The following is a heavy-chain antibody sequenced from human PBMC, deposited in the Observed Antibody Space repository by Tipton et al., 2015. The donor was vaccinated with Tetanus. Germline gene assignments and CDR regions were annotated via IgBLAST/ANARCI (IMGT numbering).Heavy chain of an antibody. V-gene: IGHV4-38-2*02. CDR1: GYSISSGYY. CDR2: IYHSGST. J-gene: IGHJ4*02. CDR3: ARDAVAGIGVY. D-gene: IGHD6-19*01. Sequence: TLSLTCAVSGYSISSGYYWGWIRQPPGKGLEWIGSIYHSGSTYYNPSLKSRVTISVDTSKNHFSLKLSSVTAADTAVYYCARDAVAGIGVYWGQGTLVTVSS.